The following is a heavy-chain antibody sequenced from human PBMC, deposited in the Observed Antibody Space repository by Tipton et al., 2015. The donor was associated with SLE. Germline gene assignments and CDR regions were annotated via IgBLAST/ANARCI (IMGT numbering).Heavy chain of an antibody. Sequence: TLSLTCTVSGGSISSGSYYWSWIRQPAGKGLEWIGRIYTSGSTNYNPSLKSRVTISVDTSKNQFSLKLSSVTAADTAVYYYARVGHDFWSGYDYYYYYIDDWGKGTTVTVSS. D-gene: IGHD3-3*01. CDR1: GGSISSGSYY. CDR3: ARVGHDFWSGYDYYYYYIDD. CDR2: IYTSGST. V-gene: IGHV4-61*02. J-gene: IGHJ6*03.